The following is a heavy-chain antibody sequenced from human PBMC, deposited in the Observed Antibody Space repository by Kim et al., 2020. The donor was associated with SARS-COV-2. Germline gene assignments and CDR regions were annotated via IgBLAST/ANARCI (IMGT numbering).Heavy chain of an antibody. CDR1: GGSIRSGGKF. CDR2: ISYSGNP. Sequence: SETLSLTCSVSGGSIRSGGKFWTWIRQHPAKGLEWIGYISYSGNPHYSPSLRSRVSISLQTSENQFSLELTSVTAADTAVYYCARGQALYYCGQGSLVTV. J-gene: IGHJ4*02. V-gene: IGHV4-31*03. CDR3: ARGQALYY.